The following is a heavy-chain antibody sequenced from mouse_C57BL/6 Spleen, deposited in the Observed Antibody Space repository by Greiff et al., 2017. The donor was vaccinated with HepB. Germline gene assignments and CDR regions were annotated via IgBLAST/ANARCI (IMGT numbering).Heavy chain of an antibody. D-gene: IGHD4-1*01. Sequence: VQLQQSGPELVKPGASVKLYCKASGYTFTSYDINWVKQRPGQGLEWIGWIYPRDGSTKYNEKFKGKAKLTVDTSSSTAYMELHSLTSDDSAVYFCARPGTGVWGQGTTLTVSS. CDR1: GYTFTSYD. CDR2: IYPRDGST. CDR3: ARPGTGV. V-gene: IGHV1-85*01. J-gene: IGHJ2*01.